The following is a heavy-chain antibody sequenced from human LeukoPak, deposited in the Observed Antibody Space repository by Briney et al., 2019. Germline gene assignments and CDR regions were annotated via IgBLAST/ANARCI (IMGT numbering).Heavy chain of an antibody. CDR3: ARAPTRTGSIIPLPRGWFDP. J-gene: IGHJ5*02. Sequence: KPSETPSLTCTVSGGSISSYYWSWIRQPPGKGLEYIGYVYYSGSTNYNPSLKSRVTISVDTSKNQFSLKLSSVTAADTAVYYCARAPTRTGSIIPLPRGWFDPWGQGTLVTVSS. D-gene: IGHD1-1*01. CDR2: VYYSGST. V-gene: IGHV4-59*08. CDR1: GGSISSYY.